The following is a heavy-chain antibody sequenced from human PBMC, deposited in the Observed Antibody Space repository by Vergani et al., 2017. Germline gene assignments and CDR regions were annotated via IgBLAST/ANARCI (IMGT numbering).Heavy chain of an antibody. Sequence: QVQLVQSGAEVKKPGASVKVSCKASGYTFTGYYMHWVRQAPGQGLEWMGWINPNSGVTNYAQKFKGRVTMTRDTSISRAYMELSRLRSDDTAVYYGARGDLGIRFLEGTTHPFDYWGQGTLVTVSS. CDR2: INPNSGVT. CDR3: ARGDLGIRFLEGTTHPFDY. V-gene: IGHV1-2*02. D-gene: IGHD3-3*01. CDR1: GYTFTGYY. J-gene: IGHJ4*02.